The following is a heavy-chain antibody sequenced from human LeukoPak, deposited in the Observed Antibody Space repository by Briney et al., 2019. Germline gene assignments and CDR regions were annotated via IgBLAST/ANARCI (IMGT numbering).Heavy chain of an antibody. J-gene: IGHJ4*02. V-gene: IGHV4-59*08. Sequence: PSETLSLTCSVSGGPITSHYWSWMRQSPEKGLEWIAYFYYSGSTTNYNPSLKSRVTISVDTSKNQFSLNLRSVTAADTAVYYCARLSSGGHDYWGRGTLVTVSS. CDR1: GGPITSHY. CDR2: FYYSGSTT. CDR3: ARLSSGGHDY. D-gene: IGHD3-10*01.